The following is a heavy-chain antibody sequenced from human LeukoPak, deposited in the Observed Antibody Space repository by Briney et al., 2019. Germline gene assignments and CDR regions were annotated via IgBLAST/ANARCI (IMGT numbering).Heavy chain of an antibody. D-gene: IGHD6-19*01. CDR2: IHTSGGT. V-gene: IGHV4-4*07. Sequence: SETLSLTCTVSGCSISSYYWSWIRQPAGKGLEWIGRIHTSGGTNYNPSLKSRVTISVDTSKNQFSLKLSSVTAADTAVYYCAREIAVAGTFFDYWGQGTLVTVSS. J-gene: IGHJ4*02. CDR1: GCSISSYY. CDR3: AREIAVAGTFFDY.